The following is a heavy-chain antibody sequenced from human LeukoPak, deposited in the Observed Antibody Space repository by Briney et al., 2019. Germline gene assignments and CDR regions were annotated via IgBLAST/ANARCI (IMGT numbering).Heavy chain of an antibody. Sequence: ASVKVSCKVSGYTLTELSMHWVRQAPGKGLEWMGGFDPEDGETIYAQKFQGRVTMTEDTSTDTAYMELSSLRSEDTAVYYCATSPDSSSIWAASDYWGQGTLVTVSS. V-gene: IGHV1-24*01. J-gene: IGHJ4*02. CDR1: GYTLTELS. D-gene: IGHD6-6*01. CDR2: FDPEDGET. CDR3: ATSPDSSSIWAASDY.